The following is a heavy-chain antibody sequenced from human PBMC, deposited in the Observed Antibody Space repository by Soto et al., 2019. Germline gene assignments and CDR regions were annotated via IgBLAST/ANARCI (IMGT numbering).Heavy chain of an antibody. CDR3: ARMVRGVPHYFDY. Sequence: QVQLQESGPGLVKPSQTLSLTCTVSGGSISSGGYYWSWIRQHPGKGLEWIGYIYYSGSTYYNPSLKSRVTISVDSSKNQFSLKLSSVTAADTAVYYCARMVRGVPHYFDYWGQGTLVTVSS. CDR2: IYYSGST. J-gene: IGHJ4*02. D-gene: IGHD3-10*01. CDR1: GGSISSGGYY. V-gene: IGHV4-31*03.